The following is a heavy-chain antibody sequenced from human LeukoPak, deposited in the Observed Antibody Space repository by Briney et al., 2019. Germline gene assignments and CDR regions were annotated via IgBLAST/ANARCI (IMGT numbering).Heavy chain of an antibody. Sequence: SETLSLTCTVSGGSISSSSYYWGWLRQSPGRGLEWIGSIFHSGSTYYDPSLKSRVTISVDTSKNQFSLRLSSVTAADTAVYYCARYGSYSSSWYFDYWGQGTLVTVSS. CDR3: ARYGSYSSSWYFDY. V-gene: IGHV4-39*01. CDR2: IFHSGST. CDR1: GGSISSSSYY. J-gene: IGHJ4*02. D-gene: IGHD6-13*01.